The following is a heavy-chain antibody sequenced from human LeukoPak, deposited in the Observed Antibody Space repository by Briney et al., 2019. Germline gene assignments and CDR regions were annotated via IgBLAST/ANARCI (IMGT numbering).Heavy chain of an antibody. CDR2: IYSGGST. CDR1: GFTVSSDH. J-gene: IGHJ4*02. V-gene: IGHV3-53*01. CDR3: ARGPAGYN. Sequence: GGSLRLSCAASGFTVSSDHMSWVRQAPGKGLEWVSVIYSGGSTDYADSVKGRFTISRDNSKNTLYLQMNSLRAEDTAVYHCARGPAGYNWGQGTLVTVSS. D-gene: IGHD1-1*01.